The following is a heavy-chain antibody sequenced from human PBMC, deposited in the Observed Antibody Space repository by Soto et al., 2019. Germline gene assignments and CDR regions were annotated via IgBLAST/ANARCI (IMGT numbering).Heavy chain of an antibody. V-gene: IGHV1-58*01. CDR3: AAGGGSSWPYYYYGMDV. D-gene: IGHD6-13*01. J-gene: IGHJ6*02. Sequence: GASVKVSCKASGFTFTSSAVQWVRQVRGQRLEWIGWIVVGSGNTNYAQKFQERVTITRDMSTSTAYMELSSLRSEDTAVYYCAAGGGSSWPYYYYGMDVWGQGTTVTVSS. CDR2: IVVGSGNT. CDR1: GFTFTSSA.